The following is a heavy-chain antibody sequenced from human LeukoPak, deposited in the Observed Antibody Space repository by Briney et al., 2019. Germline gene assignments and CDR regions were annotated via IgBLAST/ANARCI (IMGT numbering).Heavy chain of an antibody. Sequence: GGSLRLSCAASGFTFDDYGMSWVRQAPGKGLEWVSGVNWNGGSTGYADSVKGRFTISRDNAKNSLYLQMSSLRAEDTALYYCARDRGAYSSSCFDYWGQGTLVTVSS. V-gene: IGHV3-20*04. J-gene: IGHJ4*02. CDR1: GFTFDDYG. CDR2: VNWNGGST. CDR3: ARDRGAYSSSCFDY. D-gene: IGHD6-6*01.